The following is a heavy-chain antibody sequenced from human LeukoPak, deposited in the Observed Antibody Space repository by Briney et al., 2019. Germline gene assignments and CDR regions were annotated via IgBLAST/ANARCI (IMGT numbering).Heavy chain of an antibody. CDR3: ATLESYDIWAAFDY. Sequence: SVKLSCNASGGTFSSYAISMVRQAPGQGLEWMGGIIPIFGTANYAQKFQGRVTITADKSTSTAYMELSSLRSEDTAVYYCATLESYDIWAAFDYWGQGTLVTVSS. CDR1: GGTFSSYA. CDR2: IIPIFGTA. V-gene: IGHV1-69*06. J-gene: IGHJ4*02. D-gene: IGHD3-9*01.